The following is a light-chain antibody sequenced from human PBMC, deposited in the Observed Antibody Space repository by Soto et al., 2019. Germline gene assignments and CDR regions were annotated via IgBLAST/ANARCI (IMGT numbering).Light chain of an antibody. V-gene: IGKV2-28*01. Sequence: DIVMRHSPLSLPVTPGEPASISCRSNHSLLHINGYNYLDWYMQKPRLSPQLLIYLGSNRAAGVPDRFSGSGSGPDFRLKISRVEAGDVGVYYCMQALQSLTFGQGTRLEIQ. CDR2: LGS. CDR3: MQALQSLT. CDR1: HSLLHINGYNY. J-gene: IGKJ5*01.